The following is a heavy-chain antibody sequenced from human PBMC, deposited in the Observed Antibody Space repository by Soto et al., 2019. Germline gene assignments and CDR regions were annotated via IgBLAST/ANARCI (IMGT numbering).Heavy chain of an antibody. CDR1: GYIFTTYW. J-gene: IGHJ4*02. V-gene: IGHV5-51*01. CDR2: IYPGDSEP. D-gene: IGHD2-15*01. CDR3: ASGYCSDGDCYPAGTDY. Sequence: GAEVKKPGDSLKISCKGSGYIFTTYWTGWVRQMPGKGLEWMGIIYPGDSEPTYSPSFQGRVTISVDKSRSSAFLEWSSLRATDTAMYYCASGYCSDGDCYPAGTDYWGQGTLVTVSS.